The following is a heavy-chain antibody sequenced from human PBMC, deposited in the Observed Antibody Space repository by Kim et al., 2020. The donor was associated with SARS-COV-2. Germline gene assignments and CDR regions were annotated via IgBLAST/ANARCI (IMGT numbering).Heavy chain of an antibody. V-gene: IGHV3-30*04. J-gene: IGHJ6*02. CDR3: ARDHGELRYFDWFPCRCNYGMDV. CDR1: GFTFSSYA. CDR2: ISYDGSNK. Sequence: GGSLRLSCAASGFTFSSYAMHWVRQAPGKGLEWVAVISYDGSNKYYADSVKGRFTISRDNSKNTLYLQMNSLRAEDTAVYYCARDHGELRYFDWFPCRCNYGMDVWGQGTTVTVSS. D-gene: IGHD3-9*01.